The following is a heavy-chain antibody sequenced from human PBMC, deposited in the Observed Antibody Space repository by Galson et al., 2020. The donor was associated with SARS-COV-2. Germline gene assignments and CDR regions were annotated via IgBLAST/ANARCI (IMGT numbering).Heavy chain of an antibody. V-gene: IGHV3-33*01. CDR2: IWYDGSNK. CDR1: GFTFSSYG. J-gene: IGHJ3*02. CDR3: ARDLLIAARREDAFDI. Sequence: GGSLRLSCAASGFTFSSYGMHWVRQAPGKGLEWVAVIWYDGSNKYYADSVKGRFTISRDNSKNTLYLQMNSLRAEDTAVYYCARDLLIAARREDAFDIWGQGTMVTVSS. D-gene: IGHD6-6*01.